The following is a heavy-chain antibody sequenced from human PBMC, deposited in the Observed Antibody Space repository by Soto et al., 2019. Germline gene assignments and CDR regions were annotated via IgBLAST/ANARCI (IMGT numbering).Heavy chain of an antibody. V-gene: IGHV4-59*01. Sequence: PSETLSLTCTVSGGSISSYYWSWIRQPPGKGLEWIGYIYYSGSTNYNPSLKSRVTISVDTSKNQFSLKLSSVTAADTAVYYCARDSGPAGYYDFWSGYGVGYYYYMDVWGKGTTVTVSS. CDR1: GGSISSYY. D-gene: IGHD3-3*01. CDR2: IYYSGST. J-gene: IGHJ6*03. CDR3: ARDSGPAGYYDFWSGYGVGYYYYMDV.